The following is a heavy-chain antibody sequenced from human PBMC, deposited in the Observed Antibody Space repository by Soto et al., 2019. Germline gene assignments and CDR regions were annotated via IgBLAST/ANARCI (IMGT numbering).Heavy chain of an antibody. V-gene: IGHV4-31*03. D-gene: IGHD1-26*01. J-gene: IGHJ3*02. CDR3: ARGGVLHDAFEI. CDR2: IYYSGST. Sequence: SETLSLTCTVSGGSISSGGYYWSWIRQHPGKGLEWIGYIYYSGSTYYNPSLKSRVTISVDTSKNQFSLKLSSVTAADTAVYYCARGGVLHDAFEIWGQGTMVTVSS. CDR1: GGSISSGGYY.